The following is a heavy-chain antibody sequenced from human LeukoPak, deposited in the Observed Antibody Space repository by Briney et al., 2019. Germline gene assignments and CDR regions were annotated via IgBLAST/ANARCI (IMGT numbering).Heavy chain of an antibody. Sequence: GGSLRLSCAASGFTFSDYYMSWIRQTPGKGLEWVSYISSSGTYTNYADSVKGRFSISRDNARNSLFLQMNSLRAEDTAVYYCARDSYSSGWIDYWGQGTQVTVSS. J-gene: IGHJ4*02. D-gene: IGHD6-19*01. CDR1: GFTFSDYY. CDR3: ARDSYSSGWIDY. V-gene: IGHV3-11*06. CDR2: ISSSGTYT.